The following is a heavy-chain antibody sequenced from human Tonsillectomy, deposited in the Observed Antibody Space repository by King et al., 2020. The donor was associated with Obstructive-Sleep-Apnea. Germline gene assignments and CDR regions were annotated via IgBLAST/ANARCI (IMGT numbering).Heavy chain of an antibody. V-gene: IGHV3-33*01. CDR3: ARDRGIAVAGGLDF. CDR2: IWYDGSNQ. CDR1: GFTFSSYG. Sequence: VQLVESGGGVVQPGNSLRLSCAASGFTFSSYGMHWVRQPPGKGLEWVTVIWYDGSNQYYADSVKGRITISRDDSKSTVYLHMNSLRAEDTAVYYCARDRGIAVAGGLDFWGQGTLVTVTS. J-gene: IGHJ4*02. D-gene: IGHD6-19*01.